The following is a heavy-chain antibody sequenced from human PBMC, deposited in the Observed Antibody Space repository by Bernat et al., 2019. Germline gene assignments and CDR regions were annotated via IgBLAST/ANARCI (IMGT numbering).Heavy chain of an antibody. V-gene: IGHV4-59*05. J-gene: IGHJ3*02. CDR1: GFTFGDYA. Sequence: VQLVESGGGLVQPGRSLRLSCTASGFTFGDYAMSWVRQAPGKGLEWIGSIYYSGSTYYGPSIKSRVTISVDPSKNQFSLKLTSVTAADTAVYYCATPWRAAYYYGSSGYYGWDPFDSWGQGTMVTVSS. CDR2: IYYSGST. D-gene: IGHD3-22*01. CDR3: ATPWRAAYYYGSSGYYGWDPFDS.